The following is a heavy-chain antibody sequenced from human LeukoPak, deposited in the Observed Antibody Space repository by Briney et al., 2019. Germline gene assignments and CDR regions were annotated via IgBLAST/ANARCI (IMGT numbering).Heavy chain of an antibody. V-gene: IGHV3-30*03. CDR1: GFIFSIFP. CDR3: ARSVAMAPRSFYGMDV. Sequence: PGGSLRLSCAASGFIFSIFPMYWVRQAPGQGLEWAAVISDDGSNTYYAHTLKGRIAISRDNSKNSVSLHMNDLRVEDTGVYYCARSVAMAPRSFYGMDVWGPGTTVIVSS. CDR2: ISDDGSNT. J-gene: IGHJ6*02. D-gene: IGHD2-2*01.